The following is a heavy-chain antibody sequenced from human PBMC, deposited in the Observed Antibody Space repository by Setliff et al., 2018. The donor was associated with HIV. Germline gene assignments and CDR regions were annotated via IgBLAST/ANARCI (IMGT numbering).Heavy chain of an antibody. J-gene: IGHJ4*02. D-gene: IGHD3-10*01. V-gene: IGHV4-39*01. CDR3: ARGLNYYGSGSYLPLGY. CDR2: IYYSGST. CDR1: GGSISSSSHY. Sequence: SETLSLTCTVSGGSISSSSHYWGWIRQSPGKGLEWIGSIYYSGSTYYNSSLKSRVTIFVDTSKNQISLKLSSVTAADTAVYYCARGLNYYGSGSYLPLGYWGQGTLVTVSS.